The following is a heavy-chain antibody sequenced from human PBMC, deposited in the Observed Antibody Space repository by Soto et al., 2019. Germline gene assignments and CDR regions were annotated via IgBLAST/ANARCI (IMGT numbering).Heavy chain of an antibody. J-gene: IGHJ4*02. V-gene: IGHV3-33*01. CDR3: ARDLGAFNYGSAYFDY. CDR2: IWYDGSNQ. CDR1: GFTFSTYG. Sequence: QVQLVESGGGVVRPGRSLRLSCAPSGFTFSTYGMHWVRQAPGKGLEWVAVIWYDGSNQYYADSVKGRFTISRDNSKNMLYLQMNSLRAEDTDVYYCARDLGAFNYGSAYFDYWGQGTPVTVSS. D-gene: IGHD3-10*01.